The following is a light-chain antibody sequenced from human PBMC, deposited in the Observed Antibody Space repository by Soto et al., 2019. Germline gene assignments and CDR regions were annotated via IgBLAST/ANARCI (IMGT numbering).Light chain of an antibody. CDR1: ESIGSN. CDR2: RTS. J-gene: IGKJ4*01. Sequence: VMTQSPATLSVSPGERTSLSCRAIESIGSNLGWYQQKPGQAPRLLIIRTSIRATGIPARFSGSGSGTEFTLTISSLQSEDLAVYYCQQYAKWPVTFGGGTKVEIK. V-gene: IGKV3-15*01. CDR3: QQYAKWPVT.